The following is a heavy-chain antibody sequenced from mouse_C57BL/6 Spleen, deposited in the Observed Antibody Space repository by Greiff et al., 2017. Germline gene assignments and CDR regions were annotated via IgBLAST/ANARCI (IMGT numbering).Heavy chain of an antibody. CDR1: GYTFTSYW. Sequence: VQLQQPGAELVLPGASVKLSCKASGYTFTSYWMHWVKQRPGQGLEWIGEIDPSVSYTNYNQKFKGKSTLTVDKSSSTAYMQLSSLTSEDSAVYYCARSSSTTNYFDYWGQGTTLTVSS. CDR3: ARSSSTTNYFDY. J-gene: IGHJ2*01. V-gene: IGHV1-69*01. CDR2: IDPSVSYT. D-gene: IGHD2-12*01.